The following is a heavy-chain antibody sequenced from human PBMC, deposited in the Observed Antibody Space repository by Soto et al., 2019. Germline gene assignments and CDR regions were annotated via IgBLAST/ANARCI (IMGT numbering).Heavy chain of an antibody. CDR1: GYTFTSYY. V-gene: IGHV1-46*01. CDR2: INPSGGST. D-gene: IGHD5-12*01. Sequence: ASVKVSCKASGYTFTSYYMHWVRQAPGQGLEWMGIINPSGGSTSYAQKFQGRVNMTRDTSTSTVYMELSSLRSEDTAVYYCAREPSSGYDTDAFDIWGQGTMVIVAS. CDR3: AREPSSGYDTDAFDI. J-gene: IGHJ3*02.